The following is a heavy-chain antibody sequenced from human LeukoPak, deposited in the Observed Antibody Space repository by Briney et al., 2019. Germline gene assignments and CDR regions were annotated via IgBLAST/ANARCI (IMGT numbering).Heavy chain of an antibody. V-gene: IGHV3-30-3*01. Sequence: GGSLRLSCAASGFTFSSYAMHWVRQAPGKGLEWVAVISYDGSNKYYADSVKGRFTISRDNAKNSLYLQMNSLRAEDTAVYYCARESSSSRPVDYWGQGTLVTVSS. J-gene: IGHJ4*02. CDR2: ISYDGSNK. CDR3: ARESSSSRPVDY. D-gene: IGHD6-13*01. CDR1: GFTFSSYA.